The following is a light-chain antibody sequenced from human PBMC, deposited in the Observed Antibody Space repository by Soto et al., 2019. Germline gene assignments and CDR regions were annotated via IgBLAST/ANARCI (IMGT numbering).Light chain of an antibody. CDR2: KAS. J-gene: IGKJ1*01. Sequence: IQMTHSPSTLSVSVGDIVTITCRASQTISSWLAWYQQKPGKAPKLLIYKASTLKSGVPSRFSGSGSGTEFTLTISSLQPDDFATYYCQQYNSRTFGQGTKVDIK. CDR3: QQYNSRT. CDR1: QTISSW. V-gene: IGKV1-5*03.